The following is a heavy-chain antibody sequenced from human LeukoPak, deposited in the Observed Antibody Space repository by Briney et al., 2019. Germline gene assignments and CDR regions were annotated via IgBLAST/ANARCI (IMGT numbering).Heavy chain of an antibody. CDR3: ARCRDYGPGTYSTDDGFDI. J-gene: IGHJ3*02. CDR1: GYTFTGYY. Sequence: ASVKVSCKASGYTFTGYYMHWVRQAPGQGLEWMGWISPNTGGTIYAQKFQGRVTMTRDTSISTVYMELSRLRSDDTAVYYCARCRDYGPGTYSTDDGFDIWGQGTMVTVSS. V-gene: IGHV1-2*02. CDR2: ISPNTGGT. D-gene: IGHD3-10*01.